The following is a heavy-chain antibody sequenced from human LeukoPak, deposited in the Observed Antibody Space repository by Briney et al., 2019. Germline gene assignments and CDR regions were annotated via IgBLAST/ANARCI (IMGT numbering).Heavy chain of an antibody. CDR1: GGSLSGYY. V-gene: IGHV4-59*08. Sequence: PSETLSLTCTVSGGSLSGYYWNWIRQPPGKGLEWIGYIYYSGTTNYNPSLKSRVTISVDTSKNQFSLKLSSVTAADTAVYYCARGGYCGGDCYEYFDYWGQGTLVTVSS. J-gene: IGHJ4*02. CDR2: IYYSGTT. CDR3: ARGGYCGGDCYEYFDY. D-gene: IGHD2-21*01.